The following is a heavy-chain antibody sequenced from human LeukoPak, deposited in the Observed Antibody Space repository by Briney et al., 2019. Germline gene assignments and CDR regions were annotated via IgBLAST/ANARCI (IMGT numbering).Heavy chain of an antibody. CDR3: ARNKQLVRTPGPIDY. CDR2: VNPNSGGT. CDR1: GYTFTSYY. V-gene: IGHV1-2*06. J-gene: IGHJ4*02. D-gene: IGHD6-6*01. Sequence: GASVKVSCKASGYTFTSYYMHWVRQAPGQGLEWMGRVNPNSGGTNYAQKFQGRVTMTRDTSISTAYMELSRLRSDDTAVYYCARNKQLVRTPGPIDYWGQGTLVTVSS.